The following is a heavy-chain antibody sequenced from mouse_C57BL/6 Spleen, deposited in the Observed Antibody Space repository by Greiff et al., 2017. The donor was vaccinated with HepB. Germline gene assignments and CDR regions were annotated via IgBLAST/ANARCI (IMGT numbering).Heavy chain of an antibody. Sequence: EVKLVESEGGLVQPGSSMKLSCTASGFTFSDYYMAWVRQVPEKGLEWVANINYDGSSTYYLDSLKSRFIISRDNAKNILYLQMSSLKSEDTATYCCARGGLRYWYFDVWGTGTTVTVSS. CDR1: GFTFSDYY. V-gene: IGHV5-16*01. J-gene: IGHJ1*03. CDR2: INYDGSST. CDR3: ARGGLRYWYFDV. D-gene: IGHD1-1*01.